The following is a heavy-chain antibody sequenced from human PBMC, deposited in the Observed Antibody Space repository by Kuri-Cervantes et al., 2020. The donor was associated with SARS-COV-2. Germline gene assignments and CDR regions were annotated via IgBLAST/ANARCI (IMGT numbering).Heavy chain of an antibody. Sequence: ESLKISCTVSGGSISSSSYYWGWIRQPPGKGLEWIGSIYYSGSTYYKSSLTSRVTISVDTSKNQFSLKLSSVTAADTAVYYCARQPQWFDPWGQGTLVTVSS. CDR1: GGSISSSSYY. CDR2: IYYSGST. CDR3: ARQPQWFDP. V-gene: IGHV4-39*07. J-gene: IGHJ5*02.